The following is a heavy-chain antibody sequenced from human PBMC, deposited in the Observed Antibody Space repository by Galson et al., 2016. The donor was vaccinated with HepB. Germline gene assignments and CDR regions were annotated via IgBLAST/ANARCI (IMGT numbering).Heavy chain of an antibody. D-gene: IGHD2-21*01. CDR3: ARVVVAATNWFDL. J-gene: IGHJ5*02. Sequence: GEINHSGSTKSNPSLKTRVTISVDTSKNQFSLNLTSTTAADTAVYYCARVVVAATNWFDLWGQGTLVTVSS. V-gene: IGHV4-34*01. CDR2: INHSGST.